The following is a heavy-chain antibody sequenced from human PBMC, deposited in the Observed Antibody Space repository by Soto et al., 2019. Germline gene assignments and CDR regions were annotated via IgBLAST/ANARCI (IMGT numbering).Heavy chain of an antibody. V-gene: IGHV3-7*05. J-gene: IGHJ4*02. CDR1: GFTFSSYW. CDR2: IKQDGSEQ. Sequence: GESLKISCAASGFTFSSYWMNWVRQAPGKGLEWVANIKQDGSEQYYVDSVKGRFTISRDNAKNSLYLQMNSLRAEDTAVYYCARWNSTSRFFDYWGQGTLVTVSS. D-gene: IGHD6-6*01. CDR3: ARWNSTSRFFDY.